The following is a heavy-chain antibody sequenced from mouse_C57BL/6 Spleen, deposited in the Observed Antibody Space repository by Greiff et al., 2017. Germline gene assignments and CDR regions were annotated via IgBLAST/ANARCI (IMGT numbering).Heavy chain of an antibody. V-gene: IGHV1-4*01. J-gene: IGHJ4*01. CDR3: VPETGYAMDY. CDR1: GYTFTSYT. Sequence: QVQLQQSGAELARPGASVKMSCKASGYTFTSYTMHWVKQRPGQGLEWIGYINPSSGYTKYNQKFKDKATLTADKSSSTAYMQLSSLTSEDSAGYYGVPETGYAMDYWGQGTSVTVSS. CDR2: INPSSGYT.